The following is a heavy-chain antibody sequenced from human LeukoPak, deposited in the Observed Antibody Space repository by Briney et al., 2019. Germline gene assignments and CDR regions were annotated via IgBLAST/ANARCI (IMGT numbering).Heavy chain of an antibody. J-gene: IGHJ6*03. D-gene: IGHD2-2*01. CDR3: TRDVRDIVVVPAATQNYYYYYMDV. V-gene: IGHV3-49*03. CDR1: GFTFGDYA. CDR2: IRSKAYGGTT. Sequence: GGSLRLSCTASGFTFGDYAMSWFRQAPGKGLEWVGFIRSKAYGGTTEYAASVKGRFTISRDDSKSIAYLQMNSLKTEDTAVYYCTRDVRDIVVVPAATQNYYYYYMDVWGKGTTVTVSS.